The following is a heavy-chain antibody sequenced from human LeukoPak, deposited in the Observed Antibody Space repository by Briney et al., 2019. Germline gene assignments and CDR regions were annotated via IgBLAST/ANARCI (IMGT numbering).Heavy chain of an antibody. CDR2: VSGGGGST. CDR1: GFTFSSCA. V-gene: IGHV3-23*01. Sequence: PGGSLRLSCAASGFTFSSCAMSWVRQAPGKGLEWVSVVSGGGGSTYYADSVKGRFTISRDNSKNTLYLQMNSLRAEDMALYYCAKAPSYGYELVYFNYWGQGTLVTVSS. D-gene: IGHD3-16*01. CDR3: AKAPSYGYELVYFNY. J-gene: IGHJ4*02.